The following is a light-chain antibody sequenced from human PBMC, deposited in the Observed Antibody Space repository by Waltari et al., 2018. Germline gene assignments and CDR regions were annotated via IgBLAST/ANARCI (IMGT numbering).Light chain of an antibody. Sequence: DIVMTQSPLSLPVTPGEPASISCRSSKSLLHSNGYTYLDWYLQKPGQSPQLLIYLGSNRASGVPDRFSGSGSGTDFTLKISRVEAEDVGVYYCMQALQTSFTFGPGTKVDIK. CDR3: MQALQTSFT. V-gene: IGKV2-28*01. CDR1: KSLLHSNGYTY. CDR2: LGS. J-gene: IGKJ3*01.